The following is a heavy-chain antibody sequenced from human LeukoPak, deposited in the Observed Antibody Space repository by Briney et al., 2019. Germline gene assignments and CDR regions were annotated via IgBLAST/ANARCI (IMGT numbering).Heavy chain of an antibody. V-gene: IGHV1-2*02. CDR3: ARGVAGVYFYYYMDV. Sequence: VASVTVSCKASGYTFTGYYMHWVRQPPGQGLEWMGWINPNSGGTNYAQKFQGRVTMTRDTSISTAYMELSSLRSDDTAVYYCARGVAGVYFYYYMDVWGKGTTVTVSS. J-gene: IGHJ6*03. CDR1: GYTFTGYY. D-gene: IGHD1-14*01. CDR2: INPNSGGT.